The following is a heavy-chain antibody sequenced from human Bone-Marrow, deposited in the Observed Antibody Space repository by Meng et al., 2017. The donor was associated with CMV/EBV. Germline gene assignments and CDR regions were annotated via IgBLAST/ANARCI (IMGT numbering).Heavy chain of an antibody. D-gene: IGHD3-22*01. CDR3: AADYDSSGYYGGWFDP. J-gene: IGHJ5*02. Sequence: SGFPFTWYEYKLVPQGNGPGLERVGWMNPNSGNTGYAQKFQGRVTMTRNTSISTAYMELSSLRSEDTAVYYCAADYDSSGYYGGWFDPWGQGTLVTVSS. CDR2: MNPNSGNT. CDR1: GFPFTWYE. V-gene: IGHV1-8*01.